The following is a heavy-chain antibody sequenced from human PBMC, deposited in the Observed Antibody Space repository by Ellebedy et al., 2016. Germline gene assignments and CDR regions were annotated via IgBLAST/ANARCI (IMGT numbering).Heavy chain of an antibody. CDR3: ARAIVVVPAARPSGMDV. J-gene: IGHJ6*02. V-gene: IGHV1-46*01. D-gene: IGHD2-2*01. Sequence: ASVKVSXKASGYTFTSYYMHWVRQAPGQGLEWMGIINPSGGSTSYAQKFQGRVTMTRDTSTSTVYMELSSLRSEDTAVYYCARAIVVVPAARPSGMDVWGQGTTVTVSS. CDR1: GYTFTSYY. CDR2: INPSGGST.